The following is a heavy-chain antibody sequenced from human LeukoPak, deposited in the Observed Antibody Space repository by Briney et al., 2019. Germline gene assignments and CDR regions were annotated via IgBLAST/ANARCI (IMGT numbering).Heavy chain of an antibody. V-gene: IGHV3-30-3*01. CDR2: ISYDGSNK. CDR3: ARDQDFGVVPFDY. J-gene: IGHJ4*02. CDR1: GFTFSSYA. D-gene: IGHD3-3*01. Sequence: PGGSLRLSCAASGFTFSSYAMHWVRQAPGKGLEWVAVISYDGSNKYYADSVKGRFTIPRDNSKNTLYLQMNSLRAEDTAVYYCARDQDFGVVPFDYWGQGTLVTVSS.